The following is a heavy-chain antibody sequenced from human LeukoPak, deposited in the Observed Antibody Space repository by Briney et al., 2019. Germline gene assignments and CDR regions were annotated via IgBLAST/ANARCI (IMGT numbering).Heavy chain of an antibody. Sequence: GGSLRLSCAASWFTFSGSALHWVRQASGKGLEWVGRIRSTANGYATAYAASVKGRFTISRDDSKNTAYLQMDSLKTEDTAVYYCTGNYYGSGSYADFDYWGQGTLVTVSS. J-gene: IGHJ4*02. V-gene: IGHV3-73*01. CDR3: TGNYYGSGSYADFDY. CDR2: IRSTANGYAT. D-gene: IGHD3-10*01. CDR1: WFTFSGSA.